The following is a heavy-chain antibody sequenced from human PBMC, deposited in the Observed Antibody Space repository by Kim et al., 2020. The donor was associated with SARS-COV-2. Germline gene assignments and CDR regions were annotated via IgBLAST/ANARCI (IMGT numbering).Heavy chain of an antibody. V-gene: IGHV4-34*01. Sequence: SETLSLTCAVYGGSFSGYYWSWIRQPPGKGLEWIGEINHSGSTNYNPSLKSRVTISVDTSKNQFSLKLSSVTAADTAVYYCARGGYSYGFGHYYGMDVWGQGTTVTVSS. D-gene: IGHD5-18*01. CDR3: ARGGYSYGFGHYYGMDV. CDR2: INHSGST. CDR1: GGSFSGYY. J-gene: IGHJ6*02.